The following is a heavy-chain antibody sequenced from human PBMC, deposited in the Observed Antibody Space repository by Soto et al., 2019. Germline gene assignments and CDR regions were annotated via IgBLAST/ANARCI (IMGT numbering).Heavy chain of an antibody. Sequence: SVKVSCKASGFSFIPSAMQWVRQARGQGPEWIGWIVVGSGKTNYAQRFQERVTFTRDVSTSTAYLELSSVRSEDSAVYYCVATGFRGYDDILSGYSCDAFHIWG. CDR1: GFSFIPSA. J-gene: IGHJ3*02. V-gene: IGHV1-58*02. D-gene: IGHD3-9*01. CDR3: VATGFRGYDDILSGYSCDAFHI. CDR2: IVVGSGKT.